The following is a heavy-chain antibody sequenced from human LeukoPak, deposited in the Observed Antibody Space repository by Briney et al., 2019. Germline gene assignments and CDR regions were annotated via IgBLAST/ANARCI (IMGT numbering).Heavy chain of an antibody. D-gene: IGHD3-22*01. Sequence: GGSLRLSCAASGFTFSSYAMSWVRQPPGKGLEWVSTISGSGGSTHYADSVKGRFTIPRDTFKNTLVLQMHGLRAEDTAVYYCTKSVGYLYYGSGYYWLGAFDYWGQGTLVAVSS. V-gene: IGHV3-23*01. CDR2: ISGSGGST. CDR1: GFTFSSYA. J-gene: IGHJ4*02. CDR3: TKSVGYLYYGSGYYWLGAFDY.